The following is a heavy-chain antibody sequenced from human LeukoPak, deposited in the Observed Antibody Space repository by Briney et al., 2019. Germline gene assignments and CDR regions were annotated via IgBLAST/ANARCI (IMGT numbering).Heavy chain of an antibody. D-gene: IGHD1-7*01. CDR3: AKDRGWNYEDYFDY. Sequence: PGGSLRLSCAASGFTFSSYAMSWVRQAPGKGLEWVAVIWYDGSNKYYADSVKGRFTISRDNSKNTLYLQMNSLRAEDTAVYYCAKDRGWNYEDYFDYWGQGTLVTVSS. CDR1: GFTFSSYA. CDR2: IWYDGSNK. J-gene: IGHJ4*02. V-gene: IGHV3-33*06.